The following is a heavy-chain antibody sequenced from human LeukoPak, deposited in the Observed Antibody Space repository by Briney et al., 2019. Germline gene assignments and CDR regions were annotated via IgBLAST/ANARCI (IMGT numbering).Heavy chain of an antibody. CDR1: GGSFSGYY. V-gene: IGHV4-34*01. Sequence: PSETLSLTCAVYGGSFSGYYWSWIRQPPGKGLEWIGEINHSGSTNYNPSLKSRVTISVDTSKNQFSLKLSSVTAADTAVYYCASQDIVVVVAATFQHWGQGTLVTVSS. J-gene: IGHJ1*01. D-gene: IGHD2-15*01. CDR2: INHSGST. CDR3: ASQDIVVVVAATFQH.